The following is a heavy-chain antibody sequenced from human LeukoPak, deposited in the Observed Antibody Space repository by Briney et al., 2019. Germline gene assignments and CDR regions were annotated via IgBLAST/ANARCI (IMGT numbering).Heavy chain of an antibody. Sequence: ASVKVSCKASGYTFTDYFMNWVRQAPGQGLEWMGWISAYNGNTNYAQKLQGRVTMTTDTSTSTAYMELRSLRSDDTAVYYCARGDLRRSGSTLDYWGQGTLVTVSS. CDR1: GYTFTDYF. D-gene: IGHD1-26*01. CDR3: ARGDLRRSGSTLDY. J-gene: IGHJ4*02. V-gene: IGHV1-18*04. CDR2: ISAYNGNT.